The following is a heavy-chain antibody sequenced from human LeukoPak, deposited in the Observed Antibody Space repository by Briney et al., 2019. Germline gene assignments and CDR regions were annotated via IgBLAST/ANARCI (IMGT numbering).Heavy chain of an antibody. CDR3: ARAVLGEDSYGYRPMYNWFDP. J-gene: IGHJ5*02. D-gene: IGHD5-18*01. CDR1: GASISKYY. Sequence: SETLSLTCTVFGASISKYYWSWIRQPPGKGLEWMGYAYNSGSTKYNPSLQSRVTISVDTSKNQFFLKLSSVTAADTAVYYCARAVLGEDSYGYRPMYNWFDPWGQGTLVTVSS. V-gene: IGHV4-59*01. CDR2: AYNSGST.